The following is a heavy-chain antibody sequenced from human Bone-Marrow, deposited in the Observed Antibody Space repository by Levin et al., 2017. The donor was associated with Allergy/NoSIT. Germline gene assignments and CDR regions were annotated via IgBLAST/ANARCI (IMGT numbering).Heavy chain of an antibody. CDR3: ARGGYYDSSVYYGRGVRRPVPPSWFDP. D-gene: IGHD3-22*01. V-gene: IGHV1-18*01. CDR1: GYSFTNYD. J-gene: IGHJ5*02. Sequence: ASVKVSCKASGYSFTNYDISWVRQAPGQGLEWMGWISAYSGNTNYAQKFQGRVTMTTDTSTSTASMELRSLRSDDTAVYYCARGGYYDSSVYYGRGVRRPVPPSWFDPWGQGTLVTVSS. CDR2: ISAYSGNT.